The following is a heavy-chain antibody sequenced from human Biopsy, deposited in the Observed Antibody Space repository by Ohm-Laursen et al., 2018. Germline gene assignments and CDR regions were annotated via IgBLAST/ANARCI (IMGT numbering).Heavy chain of an antibody. CDR1: GGSTNDYF. CDR2: IYSSGGS. Sequence: SETLSLTCSVSGGSTNDYFWSWIRQPAGETLEWIGRIYSSGGSSYNPSLKSRISMSMDTSNNQFSLTLTSVTAADTAVYYCARPPGKAVAGRFLDLWGRGTLVTVSS. D-gene: IGHD6-19*01. J-gene: IGHJ2*01. CDR3: ARPPGKAVAGRFLDL. V-gene: IGHV4-4*07.